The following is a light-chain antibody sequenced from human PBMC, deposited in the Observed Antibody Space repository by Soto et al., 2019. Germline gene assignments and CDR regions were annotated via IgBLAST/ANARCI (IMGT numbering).Light chain of an antibody. CDR1: QSVSSN. CDR2: GAS. CDR3: LQYDNWPRT. V-gene: IGKV3D-15*01. J-gene: IGKJ1*01. Sequence: EIVLTQSPATLSLSPGERATLSCRASQSVSSNLAWYQQKPAQAPRLLIYGASSRATGVPDRFSGSGSGTGFTLTISSLQSEDFAVYYCLQYDNWPRTFGQGTKVDIK.